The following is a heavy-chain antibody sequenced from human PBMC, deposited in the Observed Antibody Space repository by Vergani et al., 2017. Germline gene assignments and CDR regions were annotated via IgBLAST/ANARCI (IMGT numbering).Heavy chain of an antibody. D-gene: IGHD5-24*01. Sequence: QGQLAQSGAEVKKPGSSVKVSCKASGGTFSSNSISWVRQAPGQGLEWMGRIIPIFGTTSYAQKFQGRVTILADESTSTAYMERSSLRSEDTAVYYCARDRWLQIPYYFAYWGQGSLVTVSS. V-gene: IGHV1-69*13. J-gene: IGHJ4*02. CDR1: GGTFSSNS. CDR3: ARDRWLQIPYYFAY. CDR2: IIPIFGTT.